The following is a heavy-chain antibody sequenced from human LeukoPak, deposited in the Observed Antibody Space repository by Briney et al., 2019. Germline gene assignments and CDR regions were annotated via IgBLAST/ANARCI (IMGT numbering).Heavy chain of an antibody. V-gene: IGHV1-58*01. CDR2: IVVGSGNT. Sequence: SVKVSCKASGFTFTSSAVQWVRQARGQRLEWIGWIVVGSGNTNYAQKFQERVTITRDMSTSTAYMGLSSLRSEDTAVYYCAAGLAVAGTEPFDYWGQGTLVTVSS. J-gene: IGHJ4*02. CDR3: AAGLAVAGTEPFDY. CDR1: GFTFTSSA. D-gene: IGHD6-19*01.